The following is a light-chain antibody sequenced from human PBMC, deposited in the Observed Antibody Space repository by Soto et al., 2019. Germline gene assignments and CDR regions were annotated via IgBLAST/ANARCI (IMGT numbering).Light chain of an antibody. V-gene: IGLV2-14*01. CDR3: NSYTSSSTFV. J-gene: IGLJ1*01. Sequence: QSALTQPASVSGSPGQSITISCTGTSSDVGGYNYVSWYQQHPGKAPELMIYEGSNRPSGVSNRFPGSRSGNTASLTISGLQAEDEAEYYCNSYTSSSTFVFGTGTKVTVL. CDR1: SSDVGGYNY. CDR2: EGS.